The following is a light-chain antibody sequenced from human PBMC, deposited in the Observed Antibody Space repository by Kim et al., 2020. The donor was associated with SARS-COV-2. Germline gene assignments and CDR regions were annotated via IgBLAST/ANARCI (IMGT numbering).Light chain of an antibody. J-gene: IGKJ2*01. CDR3: QQYNDWRT. CDR1: QNIRDK. CDR2: DAS. Sequence: LSGSPGERAMLACRDSQNIRDKLAWYPQKPGQAPRLRIYDASNRATDNPARFSGSESGTEYTLTIRSLQSEDCSLYYCQQYNDWRTFGQGTKLEI. V-gene: IGKV3-15*01.